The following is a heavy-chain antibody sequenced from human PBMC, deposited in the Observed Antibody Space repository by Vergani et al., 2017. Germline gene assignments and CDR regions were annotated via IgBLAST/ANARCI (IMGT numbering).Heavy chain of an antibody. V-gene: IGHV3-30*18. CDR2: ISYDGSNK. Sequence: QVQLVESGGGVVQPGRSLRLSCAASGFTFSSYGMHWVRQAPGKGLEWVAVISYDGSNKYYADSVKGRFTISRDNSKNTLYLQMNSLRAEETAVYYCAKDRRYYEGEGGWFDPWGQGTLVTVSS. CDR3: AKDRRYYEGEGGWFDP. J-gene: IGHJ5*02. CDR1: GFTFSSYG. D-gene: IGHD3-22*01.